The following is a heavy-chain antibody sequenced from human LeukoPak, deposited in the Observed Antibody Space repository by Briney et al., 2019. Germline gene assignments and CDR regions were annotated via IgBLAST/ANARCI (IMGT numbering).Heavy chain of an antibody. J-gene: IGHJ3*02. CDR3: ARDNPPNYDVLSGYYDAFDI. D-gene: IGHD3-3*01. Sequence: GRYLRLSCTASGFTFGDYAMTWVRQAPGKGLEWVANINQDGSEKNYVDSVKGRFTISKDNAKNSLYLQMNSLRAEDTAAYYCARDNPPNYDVLSGYYDAFDIWGQGTMVTVSS. V-gene: IGHV3-7*01. CDR1: GFTFGDYA. CDR2: INQDGSEK.